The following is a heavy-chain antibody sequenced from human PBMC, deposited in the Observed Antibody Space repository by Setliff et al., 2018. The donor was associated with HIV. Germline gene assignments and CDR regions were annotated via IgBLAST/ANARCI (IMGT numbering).Heavy chain of an antibody. J-gene: IGHJ3*02. V-gene: IGHV4-39*01. CDR2: IYYSGTT. D-gene: IGHD2-21*01. Sequence: TLSLTCTVSGDPISSSTFYWGWIRQPPGKGLEWIGSIYYSGTTYYNPSLKSRVAISVDTSKNQFSLKLSSVTAADTAVYYCARPRLRGSGAFDIWGQGTMVTVSS. CDR3: ARPRLRGSGAFDI. CDR1: GDPISSSTFY.